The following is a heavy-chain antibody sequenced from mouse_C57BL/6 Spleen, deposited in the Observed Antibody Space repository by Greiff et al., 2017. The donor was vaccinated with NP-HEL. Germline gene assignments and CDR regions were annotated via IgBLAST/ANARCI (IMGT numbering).Heavy chain of an antibody. J-gene: IGHJ1*03. CDR3: ARHEDYYASSYEGYFDV. CDR2: FYPGSGSI. CDR1: GYTFTEYT. Sequence: QVQLQQSGAELVKPGASVKLSCKASGYTFTEYTIHWVKQRSGQGLEWIGWFYPGSGSIKYNEKFKDKATLTADKSSSTVYMELSRLTSEDSAVYVCARHEDYYASSYEGYFDVWGTGTTVTVSS. V-gene: IGHV1-62-2*01. D-gene: IGHD1-1*01.